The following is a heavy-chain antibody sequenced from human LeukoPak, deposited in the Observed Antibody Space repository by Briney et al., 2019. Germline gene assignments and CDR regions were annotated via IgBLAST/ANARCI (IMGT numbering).Heavy chain of an antibody. D-gene: IGHD1-7*01. CDR2: ISNDGTNK. V-gene: IGHV3-30*01. Sequence: GGYLRLSCAASGFTFSTFPMHWVRQAPGKGLQWVAVISNDGTNKYYADSVKGRFTISRDNSKNTLFLQMNSLTTEDTAVYYCARGAGTTVYYIDVWGNGTTVTVSS. J-gene: IGHJ6*03. CDR3: ARGAGTTVYYIDV. CDR1: GFTFSTFP.